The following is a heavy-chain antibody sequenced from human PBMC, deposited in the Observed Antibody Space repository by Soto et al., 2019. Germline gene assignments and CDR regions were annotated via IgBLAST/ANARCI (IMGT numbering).Heavy chain of an antibody. CDR3: ARQGSNEYYYYGMDV. CDR2: IIRIFGTP. J-gene: IGHJ6*02. Sequence: RASVKVSCKASGGTFSSYAINWVRQAPGQGLEWMGGIIRIFGTPDYAQRFQGRVTITADESTSTAYMELSSLRSEDTAVYYCARQGSNEYYYYGMDVWGQGTTVTVS. CDR1: GGTFSSYA. D-gene: IGHD3-10*01. V-gene: IGHV1-69*13.